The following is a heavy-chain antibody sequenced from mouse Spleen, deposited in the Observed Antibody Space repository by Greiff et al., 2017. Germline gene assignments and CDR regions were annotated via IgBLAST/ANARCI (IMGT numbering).Heavy chain of an antibody. CDR2: IDPANGNT. CDR3: ASYGFLSYAMDY. D-gene: IGHD1-2*01. CDR1: GFNITDTY. Sequence: VQLQQSGAELVKPGASVKLSCTASGFNITDTYMHWVKQRPEQGLEWIGRIDPANGNTKYDPKFQGKATITADTSSNTAYLQLSSLTSEDTAVYYCASYGFLSYAMDYWGQGTSVTVSS. J-gene: IGHJ4*01. V-gene: IGHV14-3*02.